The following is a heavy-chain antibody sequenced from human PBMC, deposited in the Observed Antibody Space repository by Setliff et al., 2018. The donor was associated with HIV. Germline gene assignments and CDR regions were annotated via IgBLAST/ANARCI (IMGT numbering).Heavy chain of an antibody. V-gene: IGHV4-38-2*01. CDR2: IYHSGST. Sequence: SETLSLTCAVSGYSISGGYYWGWIRQPPGKGLEWIGSIYHSGSTYHNPSLKSRVTISVDTSKNQFSLKLSSVTAADTAVYYCARQPYSGTYTVYYFYMDVWGKGTTVTVSS. CDR3: ARQPYSGTYTVYYFYMDV. J-gene: IGHJ6*03. CDR1: GYSISGGYY. D-gene: IGHD1-26*01.